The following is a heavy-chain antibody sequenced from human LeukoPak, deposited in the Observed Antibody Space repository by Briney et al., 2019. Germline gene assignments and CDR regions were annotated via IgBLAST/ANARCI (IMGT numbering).Heavy chain of an antibody. CDR1: GFTFSNYG. V-gene: IGHV3-23*01. D-gene: IGHD5-12*01. CDR2: IGGLGDRI. Sequence: GGSLRLSCAASGFTFSNYGMNWVRQAPGKGLEWVSGIGGLGDRIYYADSVRGRFTISRDNSKNTLYLYMNSLRDEDTAIYSCAQDGAWLRFDSWGQGTLVTVSS. J-gene: IGHJ4*02. CDR3: AQDGAWLRFDS.